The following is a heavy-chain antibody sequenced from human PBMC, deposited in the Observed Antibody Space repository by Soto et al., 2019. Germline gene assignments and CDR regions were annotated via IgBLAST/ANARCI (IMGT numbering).Heavy chain of an antibody. CDR1: GFSLSTSGVG. Sequence: QITLKEAGPTLVKPTQTLTLTCSFSGFSLSTSGVGVGWIHQPPGKALEWLALMYWDDDKGYSTSLKSRGTTSKDTCKGPVILIMTNMNPADTDTYSCSHSMAHGIFHYWGQRALMPVSS. CDR2: MYWDDDK. J-gene: IGHJ4*02. CDR3: SHSMAHGIFHY. V-gene: IGHV2-5*02. D-gene: IGHD1-20*01.